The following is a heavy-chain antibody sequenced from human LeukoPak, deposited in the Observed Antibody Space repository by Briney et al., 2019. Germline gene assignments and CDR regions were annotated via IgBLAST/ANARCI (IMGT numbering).Heavy chain of an antibody. J-gene: IGHJ4*02. CDR2: INHSGSP. CDR3: ARARGYYDYVWGSYRYYFDY. Sequence: SETLSLTCALYGGSLSGYYWRWLRQPPGGGLEWIGEINHSGSPNYHTSLKSRVTISVDTSNNQFSLKLSSVTATDTDVYYCARARGYYDYVWGSYRYYFDYWGQGTLVTVSS. CDR1: GGSLSGYY. D-gene: IGHD3-16*02. V-gene: IGHV4-34*01.